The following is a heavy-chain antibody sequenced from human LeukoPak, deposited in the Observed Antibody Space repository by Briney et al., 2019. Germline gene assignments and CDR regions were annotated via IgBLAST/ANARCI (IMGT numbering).Heavy chain of an antibody. CDR3: ARAPGFSDYGENFYFDS. Sequence: PSETLSLTCTVSGGSITNSRYYWGWLRQPPGKGLEWIGNVAYGGDTYYSPSLRSRITISADTSNNHFSLQLRSVTATDTAVYYCARAPGFSDYGENFYFDSWGLGALVTVSS. CDR1: GGSITNSRYY. V-gene: IGHV4-39*02. CDR2: VAYGGDT. D-gene: IGHD4-17*01. J-gene: IGHJ4*02.